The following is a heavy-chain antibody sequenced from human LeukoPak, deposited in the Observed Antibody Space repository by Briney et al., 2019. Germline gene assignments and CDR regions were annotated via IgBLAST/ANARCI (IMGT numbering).Heavy chain of an antibody. V-gene: IGHV1-69*05. CDR3: ASRELPETSPFDY. Sequence: EASVKVSCKASGGTFSSYAISWVRQAPGQGLEWVGRIIPIFGTANYAQKFQGRVTITTDESTSTAYMELSSLRSEDTAVYYCASRELPETSPFDYWGQGTLVTVSS. D-gene: IGHD1-26*01. CDR1: GGTFSSYA. CDR2: IIPIFGTA. J-gene: IGHJ4*02.